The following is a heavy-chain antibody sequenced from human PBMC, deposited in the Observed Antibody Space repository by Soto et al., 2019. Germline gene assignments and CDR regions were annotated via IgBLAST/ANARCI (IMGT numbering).Heavy chain of an antibody. D-gene: IGHD2-21*02. CDR3: ARDRRIGDWVQVDAFDI. CDR2: IIPILGIA. V-gene: IGHV1-69*08. CDR1: GGTFSSYT. J-gene: IGHJ3*02. Sequence: QVQLVQSGAEVKKPGSSVKVSCKASGGTFSSYTISWVRQAPGQGLEWMGRIIPILGIANYAQKFQGRVTITADKSTSTAYMELSSLRSEDTAVYYCARDRRIGDWVQVDAFDIWGQGTMVTVSS.